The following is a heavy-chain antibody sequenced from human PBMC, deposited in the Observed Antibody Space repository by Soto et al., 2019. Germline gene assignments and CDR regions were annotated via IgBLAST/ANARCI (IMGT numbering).Heavy chain of an antibody. CDR3: STGLGTYYSRFDY. CDR1: GFAFTNAW. D-gene: IGHD3-16*01. V-gene: IGHV3-15*07. J-gene: IGHJ4*02. Sequence: PGGSLRLSCAASGFAFTNAWMNWVRQAPGKGLEWVGRSTMTTYGGTTNYAAPVKCRFSISRDDSKNTLYLQMNSLKTEDTAVYYCSTGLGTYYSRFDYWGLGTLVTVSS. CDR2: STMTTYGGTT.